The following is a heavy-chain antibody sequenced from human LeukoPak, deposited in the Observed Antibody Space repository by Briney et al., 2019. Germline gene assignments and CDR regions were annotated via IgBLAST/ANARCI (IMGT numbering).Heavy chain of an antibody. CDR1: GYTFTSYG. J-gene: IGHJ4*02. D-gene: IGHD3-3*01. Sequence: ASVTVSCTASGYTFTSYGISWVRQAPGQGLEWMGWISAYNGNTNYAQKLQGRVTMTTDTSTSTAYMELRSLRSDDTAVYYCARGGYDFWSGYYIAHHDGAYFDYWGQGTLVTVSS. CDR2: ISAYNGNT. V-gene: IGHV1-18*01. CDR3: ARGGYDFWSGYYIAHHDGAYFDY.